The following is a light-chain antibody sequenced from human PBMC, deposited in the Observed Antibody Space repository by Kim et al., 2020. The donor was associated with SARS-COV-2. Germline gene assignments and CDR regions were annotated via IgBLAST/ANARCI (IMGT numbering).Light chain of an antibody. Sequence: GQSLSTSCTGPSSDVGGYNYVSWYQQHPGKAPKLMIYEVSTRPSGVPDRFSGSKSGNTASLTVSGLQAEDEADYYCSSYAGSNNLVFGGGTQLTVL. CDR2: EVS. V-gene: IGLV2-8*01. J-gene: IGLJ2*01. CDR3: SSYAGSNNLV. CDR1: SSDVGGYNY.